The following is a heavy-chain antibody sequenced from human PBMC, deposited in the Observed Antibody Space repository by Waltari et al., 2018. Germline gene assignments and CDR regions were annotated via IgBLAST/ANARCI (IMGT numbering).Heavy chain of an antibody. CDR1: GGSFSGYY. Sequence: QVQLQQWGAGLLKPSETLSLTCAVYGGSFSGYYWSWIRQPPGKGLEWIGEINHSGSTNYNTSLKSRVTISVDTSKNQFALKLSSVTAADTAVYYCASSQGYSSSWLYGFFDYWGQGTLVTVSS. J-gene: IGHJ4*02. CDR3: ASSQGYSSSWLYGFFDY. D-gene: IGHD6-13*01. V-gene: IGHV4-34*01. CDR2: INHSGST.